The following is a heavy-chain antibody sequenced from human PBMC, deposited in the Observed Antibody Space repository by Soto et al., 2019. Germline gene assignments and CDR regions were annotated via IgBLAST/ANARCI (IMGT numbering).Heavy chain of an antibody. D-gene: IGHD1-20*01. CDR3: ARSRSTSWDGIFDY. CDR1: GFTVSSNF. J-gene: IGHJ4*02. Sequence: PGGSLRLSCAASGFTVSSNFMSWVRQAPGKGLEWVSVIYSGGTTYYADSVEGRFTISRDNSKNTLYLQMNSLRAEDTAVYYCARSRSTSWDGIFDYWGQGIMVTVSS. V-gene: IGHV3-53*01. CDR2: IYSGGTT.